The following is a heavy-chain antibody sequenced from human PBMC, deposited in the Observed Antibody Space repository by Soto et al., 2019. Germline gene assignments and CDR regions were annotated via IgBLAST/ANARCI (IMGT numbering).Heavy chain of an antibody. D-gene: IGHD1-26*01. J-gene: IGHJ2*01. CDR3: ARVNHRGLQMWYFDL. V-gene: IGHV1-69*12. Sequence: QVQLVQSGAEVKKPGTSLTVSCTASGGTFSSYTISWVRQAPGQGLEWMGGIIPIFGTANYAQKFQGRVTITADESTSTAYMELSSLRSEDTAVYYCARVNHRGLQMWYFDLWGRGTLVTVST. CDR1: GGTFSSYT. CDR2: IIPIFGTA.